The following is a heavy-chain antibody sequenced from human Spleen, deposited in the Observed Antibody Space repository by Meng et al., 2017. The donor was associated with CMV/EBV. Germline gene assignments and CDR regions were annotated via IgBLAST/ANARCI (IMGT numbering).Heavy chain of an antibody. V-gene: IGHV4-4*02. D-gene: IGHD3-3*01. CDR1: GGSISSSNW. CDR2: IYHSGST. J-gene: IGHJ4*02. CDR3: ASIFGVVSGEFDY. Sequence: AVSGGSISSSNWWSWVRQTPGKGLEWIGEIYHSGSTNYNPSLKSRVTISVDKSKNQFSLKLSSVTAADTAVYYCASIFGVVSGEFDYWGQGTLVTVSS.